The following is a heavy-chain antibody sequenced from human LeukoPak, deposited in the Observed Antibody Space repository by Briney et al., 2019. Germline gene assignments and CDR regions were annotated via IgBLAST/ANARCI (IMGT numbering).Heavy chain of an antibody. Sequence: GGSLRLSCTASGFTFGDYAMHWVRQAPGRGLEWLSLISGDGTSTYYADSVKGRFTVSRDNSKTSQYLQMSSLRADDTAFYYCARGRFGEFSKSLDFWGQGTLVTVSS. V-gene: IGHV3-43*02. CDR1: GFTFGDYA. D-gene: IGHD3-10*01. CDR2: ISGDGTST. CDR3: ARGRFGEFSKSLDF. J-gene: IGHJ4*02.